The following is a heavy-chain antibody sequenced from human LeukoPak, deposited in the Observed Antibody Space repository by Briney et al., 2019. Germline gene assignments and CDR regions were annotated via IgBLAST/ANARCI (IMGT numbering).Heavy chain of an antibody. D-gene: IGHD2-15*01. V-gene: IGHV1-69*13. CDR2: IIPIFGTA. CDR1: GGTFSSYA. Sequence: SVKVSCKASGGTFSSYAISWVRQAPGQGLEWMGGIIPIFGTANYAQKFQGRVTITADESTSTAYMELSSLRSEDTAVYYCASAGQGGLDCSGGSCYSEFAYWGQGTLVTVSS. J-gene: IGHJ4*02. CDR3: ASAGQGGLDCSGGSCYSEFAY.